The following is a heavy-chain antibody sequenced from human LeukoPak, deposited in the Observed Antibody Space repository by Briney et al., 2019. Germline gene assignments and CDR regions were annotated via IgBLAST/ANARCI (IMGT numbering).Heavy chain of an antibody. CDR3: ARDNSVRDEAWWFNP. Sequence: PGGSLRLSCAASGFTFSSYSMNWVRQAPGKGLVWVSYISSSSSTIYYADSVKGRFTISRDNAKNSLYLQMNSLRAEDTAVYYCARDNSVRDEAWWFNPWGQGTLVTVSS. CDR1: GFTFSSYS. V-gene: IGHV3-48*01. J-gene: IGHJ5*02. D-gene: IGHD5-24*01. CDR2: ISSSSSTI.